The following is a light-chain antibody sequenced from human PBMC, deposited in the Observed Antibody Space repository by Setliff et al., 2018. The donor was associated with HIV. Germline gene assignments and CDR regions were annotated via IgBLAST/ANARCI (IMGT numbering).Light chain of an antibody. CDR2: DVS. J-gene: IGLJ1*01. CDR1: SSDVGGYNY. CDR3: CSYAGSYTDV. Sequence: QSALTQPRSVSGSPGQSVTISCTGTSSDVGGYNYVSWYQQHPGKAPKLMIHDVSKRPSGVPDRFSGSKSGNTASLTISGLQAEDGADYYCCSYAGSYTDVFGTGTKVTVL. V-gene: IGLV2-11*01.